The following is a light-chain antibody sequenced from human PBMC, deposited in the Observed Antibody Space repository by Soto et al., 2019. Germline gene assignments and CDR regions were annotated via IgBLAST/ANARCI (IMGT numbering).Light chain of an antibody. CDR1: QSVGSSY. J-gene: IGKJ1*01. V-gene: IGKV3-20*01. Sequence: EIVLTQSPGTLSLSPGERATLSCRTSQSVGSSYLAWYQQKPGQAPRLLIYGAPRRATGIPDRFSGSGSGTHFTLSISRVEPEDGTVYYWQQAESALGAFGHGTKVDI. CDR3: QQAESALGA. CDR2: GAP.